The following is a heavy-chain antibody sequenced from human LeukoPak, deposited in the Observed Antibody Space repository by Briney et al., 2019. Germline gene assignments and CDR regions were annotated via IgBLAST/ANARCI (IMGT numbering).Heavy chain of an antibody. J-gene: IGHJ4*02. Sequence: GGSLRLSCAASGFTFSSYSMNWVRQAPGKGLEWVSAISGSGGSTYYADSVKGRFTISRDNSKNTLYLQMNSLRAEDTAVYYCAKDILSPTAMVPYYFDYWGQGTLVTVSS. CDR1: GFTFSSYS. V-gene: IGHV3-23*01. CDR2: ISGSGGST. D-gene: IGHD5-18*01. CDR3: AKDILSPTAMVPYYFDY.